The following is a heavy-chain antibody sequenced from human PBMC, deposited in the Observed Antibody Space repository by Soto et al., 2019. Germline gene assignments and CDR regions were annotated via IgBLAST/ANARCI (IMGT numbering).Heavy chain of an antibody. CDR3: ARVRVYCSSTSCYYFDY. V-gene: IGHV4-31*03. CDR1: GGSISSGGYY. CDR2: IYYSGST. Sequence: PSETLSLTCTVSGGSISSGGYYWSWIRQHPGKSLEWIGYIYYSGSTYYNPSLKSRVTISVDTSKNQFSLKLSSVTAADTAVYYCARVRVYCSSTSCYYFDYWGQGTLVTVSS. D-gene: IGHD2-2*01. J-gene: IGHJ4*02.